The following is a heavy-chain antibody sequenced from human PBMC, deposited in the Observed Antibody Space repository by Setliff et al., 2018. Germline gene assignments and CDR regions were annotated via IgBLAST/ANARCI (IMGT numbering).Heavy chain of an antibody. CDR2: IYYSGST. V-gene: IGHV4-39*01. D-gene: IGHD2-2*01. CDR1: GGSISSSSYY. CDR3: ARLGGSSTSGGFYYFYYYMDV. J-gene: IGHJ6*03. Sequence: PSETLSLTCTVSGGSISSSSYYWGWIRQPPGKGLEWIGSIYYSGSTYYNPSLKSRVTISVDTSKNQFSLNLSSVTAADTAVYYRARLGGSSTSGGFYYFYYYMDVWGKGTTVTVS.